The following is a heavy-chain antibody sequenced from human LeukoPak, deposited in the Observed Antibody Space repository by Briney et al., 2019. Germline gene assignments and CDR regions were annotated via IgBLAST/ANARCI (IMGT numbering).Heavy chain of an antibody. CDR2: IYSSGST. V-gene: IGHV4-4*07. J-gene: IGHJ4*02. CDR1: GGSINSYY. D-gene: IGHD5-12*01. Sequence: SETLSLTCTVSGGSINSYYWSWIRQPAGKGLEWIGRIYSSGSTNYNPSLKSQVSMSVDTSKNQFSLKLTSVTAADTALYYCARGGKATVATMWGQGILVTVSS. CDR3: ARGGKATVATM.